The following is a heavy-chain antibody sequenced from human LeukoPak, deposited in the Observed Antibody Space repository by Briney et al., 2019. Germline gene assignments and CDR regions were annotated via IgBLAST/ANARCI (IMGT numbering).Heavy chain of an antibody. V-gene: IGHV3-33*01. CDR2: IWYDGSNK. D-gene: IGHD5-18*01. Sequence: GGSLRLSCAASGFTFGSYGMHWVRQAPGKGLEWVAVIWYDGSNKYYADSVKGRFTISRDNSKNTLYLQMNSLRAEDTAVYCCARDRKAMVTDYFDYWGQGTLVTVSS. J-gene: IGHJ4*02. CDR3: ARDRKAMVTDYFDY. CDR1: GFTFGSYG.